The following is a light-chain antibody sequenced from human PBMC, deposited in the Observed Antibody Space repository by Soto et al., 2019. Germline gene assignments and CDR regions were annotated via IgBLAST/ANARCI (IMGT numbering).Light chain of an antibody. Sequence: DIQMTQSPSTLSASVGDRVTITCRASQSISHWLAWYQQKPGKAPKLLIYKSSTLQSGVPSRFSGSRSGTEFTLTISSLQTDDFATYYCQQYTSFSWTFGQGTKVDIK. J-gene: IGKJ1*01. CDR3: QQYTSFSWT. CDR1: QSISHW. CDR2: KSS. V-gene: IGKV1-5*03.